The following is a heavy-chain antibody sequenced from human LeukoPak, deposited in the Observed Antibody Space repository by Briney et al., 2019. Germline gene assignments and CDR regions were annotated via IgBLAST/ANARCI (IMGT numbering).Heavy chain of an antibody. CDR1: GYTFTSYD. V-gene: IGHV1-8*01. Sequence: GGSVKVSCKASGYTFTSYDINWVRQATGQGLEWMGWMNPNSGNTGYAQKFQGRVTMTRNTSISTAYMELSSLRSEDTAVYYCATTLGYCSGGSCYGDAFDIWGQGTMVTVSS. J-gene: IGHJ3*02. D-gene: IGHD2-15*01. CDR3: ATTLGYCSGGSCYGDAFDI. CDR2: MNPNSGNT.